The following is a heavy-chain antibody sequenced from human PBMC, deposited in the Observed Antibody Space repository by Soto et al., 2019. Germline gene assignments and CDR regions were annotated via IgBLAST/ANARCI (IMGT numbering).Heavy chain of an antibody. CDR2: IKQDGSEK. CDR3: ASGYCGGDCYPGMDYYYGMDV. V-gene: IGHV3-7*01. Sequence: PGGSLRLSCAVSGFTFSSYWMSWVRQAPGKGLEWVANIKQDGSEKYYVDSVKGRFTISRDNAKNSLYLQMNSLRAEDTAVYYCASGYCGGDCYPGMDYYYGMDVWGQGTTVTVSS. J-gene: IGHJ6*02. D-gene: IGHD2-21*02. CDR1: GFTFSSYW.